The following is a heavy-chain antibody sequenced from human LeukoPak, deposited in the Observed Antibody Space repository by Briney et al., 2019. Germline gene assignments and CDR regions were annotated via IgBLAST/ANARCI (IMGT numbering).Heavy chain of an antibody. CDR1: GFTFSSYG. J-gene: IGHJ4*02. Sequence: PGGSLRLSCAASGFTFSSYGMHWVRQAPGKGLEWVAVISYDGSNKCYADSVKGRFTISRDNSKNTLYLQMNSLRAEDTAVYYCANVHPSSYYFDYWGQGTLVTVSS. D-gene: IGHD6-6*01. V-gene: IGHV3-30*18. CDR2: ISYDGSNK. CDR3: ANVHPSSYYFDY.